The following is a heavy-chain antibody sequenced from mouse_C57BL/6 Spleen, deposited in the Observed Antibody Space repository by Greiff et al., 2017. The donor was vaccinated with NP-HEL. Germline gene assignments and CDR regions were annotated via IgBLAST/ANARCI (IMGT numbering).Heavy chain of an antibody. CDR2: FYPGSGSI. D-gene: IGHD2-14*01. CDR3: ARHKETVRRRDYYAMDY. CDR1: GYTFTEYT. J-gene: IGHJ4*01. Sequence: VQLQESGAELVKPGASVKLSCKASGYTFTEYTIHWVKQRSGQGLEWIGWFYPGSGSIKYNEKFKDKATLTADKSSSTVYMELSRLTSEDSAVYFCARHKETVRRRDYYAMDYWGQGTSVTVSS. V-gene: IGHV1-62-2*01.